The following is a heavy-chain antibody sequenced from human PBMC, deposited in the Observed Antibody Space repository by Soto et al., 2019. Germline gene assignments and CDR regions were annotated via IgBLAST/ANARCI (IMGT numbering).Heavy chain of an antibody. CDR1: GFTFDDYA. V-gene: IGHV3-9*01. Sequence: GGSLRLSCAASGFTFDDYAMHWVRQAPGKGLEWVSGISWNSGSIGYADSVKGRFTISRDNAKNSLYLQMNSLRAEDTALYYCAKDTETTVPAVGFDYWGQGTLVTVSS. J-gene: IGHJ4*02. CDR3: AKDTETTVPAVGFDY. CDR2: ISWNSGSI. D-gene: IGHD4-4*01.